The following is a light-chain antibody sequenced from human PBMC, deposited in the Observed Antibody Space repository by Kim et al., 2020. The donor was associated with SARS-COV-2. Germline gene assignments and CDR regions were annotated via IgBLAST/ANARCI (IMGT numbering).Light chain of an antibody. Sequence: SASVGDGVTITGRASQNISGWLAWYQQKPGKAPKVLIYDASTLESGVPSRFSGSGSGTEFTLTINSLQPDDFATYFCQQYNSYALTFGQGTKLEI. CDR1: QNISGW. CDR3: QQYNSYALT. J-gene: IGKJ2*01. V-gene: IGKV1-5*01. CDR2: DAS.